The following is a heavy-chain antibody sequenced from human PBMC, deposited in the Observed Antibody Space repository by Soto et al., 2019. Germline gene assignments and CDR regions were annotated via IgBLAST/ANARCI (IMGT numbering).Heavy chain of an antibody. Sequence: QITLKESGPTLVKPTQTLTLTCTFSGFSLSTSGVGVGWIRQPPGKALEWLALIYWDDDKRYSPSLKSRLTITKDTSKTQVVLTMTNMDPVDTATYYCAHSPWREWLRSNWFAPWGQGTLVTVSS. CDR3: AHSPWREWLRSNWFAP. CDR2: IYWDDDK. CDR1: GFSLSTSGVG. J-gene: IGHJ5*02. V-gene: IGHV2-5*02. D-gene: IGHD3-3*01.